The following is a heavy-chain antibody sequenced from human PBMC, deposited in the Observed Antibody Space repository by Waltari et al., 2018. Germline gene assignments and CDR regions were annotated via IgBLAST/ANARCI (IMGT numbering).Heavy chain of an antibody. CDR3: AREPTMVRGVITGGYLDY. CDR1: GFTVSSNY. CDR2: IYSGGST. V-gene: IGHV3-53*01. J-gene: IGHJ4*02. D-gene: IGHD3-10*01. Sequence: EVQLVESGGGLIQPGGSLRLSCAASGFTVSSNYMSWVRQAPGKGLEWVSVIYSGGSTYYADSVKGRFTISRDNSKNTLYLQMNSLRAEDTAVYYCAREPTMVRGVITGGYLDYWGQGTLVTVSS.